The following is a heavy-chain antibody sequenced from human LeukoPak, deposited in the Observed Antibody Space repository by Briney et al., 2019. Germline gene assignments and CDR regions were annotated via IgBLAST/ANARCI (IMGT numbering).Heavy chain of an antibody. D-gene: IGHD6-19*01. Sequence: SETLSLTCAVYGGSFSGYYWSWIRQPPGKGLEWIGEINHSGSTNYNPSLKSRVTISVDTSKNQFSLKLSSVTAADTAVYYCARGYSSENFDYWGQGTLVTVPS. CDR1: GGSFSGYY. CDR2: INHSGST. CDR3: ARGYSSENFDY. J-gene: IGHJ4*02. V-gene: IGHV4-34*01.